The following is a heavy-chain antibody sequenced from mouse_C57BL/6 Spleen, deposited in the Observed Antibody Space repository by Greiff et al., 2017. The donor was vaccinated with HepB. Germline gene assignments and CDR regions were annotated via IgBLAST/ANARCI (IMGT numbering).Heavy chain of an antibody. J-gene: IGHJ4*01. CDR1: GYTFTSYW. CDR3: ARAGYDYDVVYYAMDY. Sequence: QVQLQQPGAELVKPGASVKMSCKASGYTFTSYWITWVKQRPGQGLEWIGDIYPGSGSTNYNEKFKSKATLTVDTSSSTAYMQLSSLTSEDSAVYYCARAGYDYDVVYYAMDYWGQGTSVTVSS. V-gene: IGHV1-55*01. CDR2: IYPGSGST. D-gene: IGHD2-4*01.